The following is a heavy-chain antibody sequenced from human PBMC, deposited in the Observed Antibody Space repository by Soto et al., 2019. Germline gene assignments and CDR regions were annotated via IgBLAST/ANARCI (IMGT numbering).Heavy chain of an antibody. CDR1: GHTFTSYY. V-gene: IGHV1-46*03. D-gene: IGHD3-16*01. J-gene: IGHJ4*02. Sequence: QVQLVQSGAEVKKPGASVKVSCKASGHTFTSYYMHWVRQAPGQGLEWMGIINPSGGSTSYAQKFQGRVTMTRDTSTSTVYMELSSLRSEDTAVYYCARATLKGGSQRRNFDYWGQGTLVTVSS. CDR2: INPSGGST. CDR3: ARATLKGGSQRRNFDY.